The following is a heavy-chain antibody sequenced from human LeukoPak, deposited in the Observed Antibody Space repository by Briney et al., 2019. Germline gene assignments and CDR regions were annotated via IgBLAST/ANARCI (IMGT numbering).Heavy chain of an antibody. J-gene: IGHJ6*02. CDR1: GGSISSGGYS. V-gene: IGHV4-30-2*01. CDR2: IYHSGST. D-gene: IGHD3-3*01. Sequence: SQTLSLTCAVSGGSISSGGYSWSWIRQPPGKGLEWIGYIYHSGSTYYNPSLKSRVTISVDRSKNQFSLKLSSVTAADTAVYYCARREGFWSGTYYYYYYGMDVWGQGTTVTVSS. CDR3: ARREGFWSGTYYYYYYGMDV.